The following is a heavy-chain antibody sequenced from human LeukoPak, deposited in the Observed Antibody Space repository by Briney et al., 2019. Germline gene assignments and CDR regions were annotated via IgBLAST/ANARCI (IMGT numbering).Heavy chain of an antibody. Sequence: GGSLRLPCAASGFTFSSYWMSWVRQAPGKGLEWVANIKQDGSEKYYVDSVKGRFTISRDNAKNSLYLQMNSLRAEDTAVYYCARDRRSYCSGGSCYFVYWGQGTLVTVSS. V-gene: IGHV3-7*01. D-gene: IGHD2-15*01. CDR3: ARDRRSYCSGGSCYFVY. J-gene: IGHJ4*02. CDR1: GFTFSSYW. CDR2: IKQDGSEK.